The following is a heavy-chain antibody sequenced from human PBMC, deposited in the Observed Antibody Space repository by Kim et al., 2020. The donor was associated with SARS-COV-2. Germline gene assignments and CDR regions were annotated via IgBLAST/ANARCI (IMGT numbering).Heavy chain of an antibody. CDR1: GYTLTELS. CDR2: FDPEDGET. J-gene: IGHJ6*02. Sequence: ASVKVSCKVSGYTLTELSMHWVRQAPGKGLEWMGGFDPEDGETIYAQKFRGRVTMTEDTSTDTAYMELSSLRSEDTAVYYCATVTASGLNVDIVAMAYYGMDVWGQGTTVTVSS. D-gene: IGHD5-12*01. CDR3: ATVTASGLNVDIVAMAYYGMDV. V-gene: IGHV1-24*01.